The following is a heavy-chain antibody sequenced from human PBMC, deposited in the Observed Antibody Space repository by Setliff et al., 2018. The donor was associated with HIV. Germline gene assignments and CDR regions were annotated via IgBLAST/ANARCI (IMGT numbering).Heavy chain of an antibody. CDR1: GGSISSYY. CDR3: ARDRGNIFDY. D-gene: IGHD3-10*01. V-gene: IGHV4-59*12. Sequence: PSETLSLTCTVSGGSISSYYWGWIRQPPGKGLEWIGNIYQSGSSYSNPSLKSRVTISIDTSKNQFSLKVSSVTAADTAVYYCARDRGNIFDYWGQGTLVTVSS. J-gene: IGHJ4*02. CDR2: IYQSGSS.